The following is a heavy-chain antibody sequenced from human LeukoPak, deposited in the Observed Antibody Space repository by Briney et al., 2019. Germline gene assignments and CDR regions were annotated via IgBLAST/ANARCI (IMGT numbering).Heavy chain of an antibody. V-gene: IGHV4-38-2*02. CDR2: IYHSGRT. Sequence: SETLSLTCTVSGYSISSGYYWGWIRQPPGKGLEWIGSIYHSGRTYYNPSLKSRVTISVDTSKNQFSLKLSSVTAADTAVYYCAREAPAAYYFDYWGQGTLVTVSS. CDR1: GYSISSGYY. J-gene: IGHJ4*02. CDR3: AREAPAAYYFDY.